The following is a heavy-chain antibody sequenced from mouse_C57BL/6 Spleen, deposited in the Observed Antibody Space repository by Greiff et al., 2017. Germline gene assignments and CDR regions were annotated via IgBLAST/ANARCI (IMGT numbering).Heavy chain of an antibody. CDR1: GYTFTSYW. Sequence: QVQLQQPGAELVRPGSSVKLSCKASGYTFTSYWMAWVKQRPGQGLEWIGNIYPSDSETHYNQKFKDKATLTVDKSSSTAYLQLSSLTSEDSAVYYCARDGGGLFDYGGQGTTLTVSS. J-gene: IGHJ2*01. CDR2: IYPSDSET. CDR3: ARDGGGLFDY. D-gene: IGHD1-1*02. V-gene: IGHV1-61*01.